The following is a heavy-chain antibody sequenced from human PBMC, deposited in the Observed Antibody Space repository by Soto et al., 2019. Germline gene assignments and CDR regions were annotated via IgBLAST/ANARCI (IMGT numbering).Heavy chain of an antibody. CDR1: GFTFSSYS. CDR2: ISSSSSYI. J-gene: IGHJ3*02. Sequence: PGGSLRLSCAASGFTFSSYSMNWVRQAPGKGLEWVSSISSSSSYIYYADSVKGRFTISRDNAKNSLYLQMNSLRAEDTAVYYCAREKLRFLEWDAFDIWGQGTMVTVSS. CDR3: AREKLRFLEWDAFDI. D-gene: IGHD3-3*01. V-gene: IGHV3-21*01.